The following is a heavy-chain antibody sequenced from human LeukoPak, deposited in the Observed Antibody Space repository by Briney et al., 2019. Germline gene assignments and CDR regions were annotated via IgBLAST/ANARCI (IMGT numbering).Heavy chain of an antibody. CDR1: GYTFTSYY. V-gene: IGHV1-46*01. Sequence: ASVKVSCKASGYTFTSYYMHWVRQAPGQGLEWMGIINPSGGSTSYAQKFQGRVTMTRDMSTSTVYMELSSLRSEDTAVYYCARDRPSEWLLSMSGLGPLDVWGKGTTVTVSS. J-gene: IGHJ6*04. D-gene: IGHD3-3*01. CDR3: ARDRPSEWLLSMSGLGPLDV. CDR2: INPSGGST.